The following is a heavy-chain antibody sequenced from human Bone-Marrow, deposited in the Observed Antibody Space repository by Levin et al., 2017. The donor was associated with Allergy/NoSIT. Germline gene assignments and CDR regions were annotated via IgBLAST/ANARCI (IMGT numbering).Heavy chain of an antibody. D-gene: IGHD3-9*01. V-gene: IGHV4-34*01. CDR2: SNQ. CDR1: GGSFSYYS. J-gene: IGHJ5*02. Sequence: RSSETLSLTCGVSGGSFSYYSWAWIRQSPGKGLEWIGESNQNYNPSLKDRVTISVDSSKKQFFLNLTSVTAADTAVYYCANARYFDNCFDPWGQGTLVTVSS. CDR3: ANARYFDNCFDP.